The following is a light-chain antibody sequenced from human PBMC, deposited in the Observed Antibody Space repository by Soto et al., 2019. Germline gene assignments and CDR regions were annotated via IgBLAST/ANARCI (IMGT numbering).Light chain of an antibody. CDR3: GTWDISPSVV. CDR2: DNN. CDR1: SSNIGNNY. V-gene: IGLV1-51*01. J-gene: IGLJ2*01. Sequence: QSVLTQPPSVSAAPGQKVTISCSGSSSNIGNNYVSWYQQLPGTAPKLLIYDNNKRPSGIPDRFSGSKSGTSATLGITGLQTGDEADYYCGTWDISPSVVYGGGTKLTVL.